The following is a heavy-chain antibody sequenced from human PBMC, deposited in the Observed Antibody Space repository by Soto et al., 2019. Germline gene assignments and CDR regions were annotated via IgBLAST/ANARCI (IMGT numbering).Heavy chain of an antibody. CDR3: ARGQNGADPTDAFDI. CDR2: IYHSGST. D-gene: IGHD4-17*01. Sequence: KPSETLSLTCAVSGYSISSGYYWGWIRQPPGKGLEWIGSIYHSGSTYYNPSLKSRVTISVDTSKNQFSLKLSSVTAADTAVYYCARGQNGADPTDAFDIWGQGTMVTVSS. V-gene: IGHV4-38-2*01. CDR1: GYSISSGYY. J-gene: IGHJ3*02.